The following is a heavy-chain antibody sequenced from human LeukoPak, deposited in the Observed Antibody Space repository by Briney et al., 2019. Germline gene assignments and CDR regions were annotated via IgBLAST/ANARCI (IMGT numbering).Heavy chain of an antibody. D-gene: IGHD3-10*01. Sequence: ASVKVSCKASGYTFTSYDTNWVRQAPGQGLEWMGWMNPNSGNTGSAQKFQGRVTMTRNTSISTAYMELSSLRSEDTAVYYCARGTITMVRGLIIRFNWFDPWGQGTLVTVSS. CDR2: MNPNSGNT. CDR1: GYTFTSYD. J-gene: IGHJ5*02. CDR3: ARGTITMVRGLIIRFNWFDP. V-gene: IGHV1-8*01.